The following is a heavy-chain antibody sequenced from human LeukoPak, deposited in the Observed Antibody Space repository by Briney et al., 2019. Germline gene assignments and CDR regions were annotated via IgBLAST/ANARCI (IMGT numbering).Heavy chain of an antibody. D-gene: IGHD4-17*01. Sequence: NPSQTLSLTCTVSGGSIGSSSYYWGWIRQPPGKGLEWIGSIYYSGRTYYNPSLKSRVTISVDTSKNQFSLKLNSVAAADTAVYYCARRGSYYGPLDYWGQGILVTVSS. V-gene: IGHV4-39*01. J-gene: IGHJ4*02. CDR1: GGSIGSSSYY. CDR3: ARRGSYYGPLDY. CDR2: IYYSGRT.